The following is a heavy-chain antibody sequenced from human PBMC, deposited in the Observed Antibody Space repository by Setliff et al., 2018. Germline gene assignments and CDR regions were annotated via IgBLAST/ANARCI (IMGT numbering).Heavy chain of an antibody. J-gene: IGHJ4*02. Sequence: PSETLSLTCSVSGGSISSGGFYWSWIRQSAGRGLEWISHFHTGGATDYNLSLKSRVTISLDSSKNQFSLRLSSVTAADAAVYFCARESATIGEFPLYYFDKWGQGSPVTVSS. CDR2: FHTGGAT. V-gene: IGHV4-61*09. CDR1: GGSISSGGFY. CDR3: ARESATIGEFPLYYFDK. D-gene: IGHD3-10*01.